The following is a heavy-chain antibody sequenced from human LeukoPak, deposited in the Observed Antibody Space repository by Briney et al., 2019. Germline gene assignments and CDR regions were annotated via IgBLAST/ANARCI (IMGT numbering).Heavy chain of an antibody. D-gene: IGHD5-18*01. CDR2: INHSGST. V-gene: IGHV4-34*01. CDR3: ARATGYSYGYGQKYYYGMDV. Sequence: SENLSLTCAAYGGSFSGYYWSWIRQPPGKGLEWIGEINHSGSTNYNPSLKSRVTISVDTSKNQFSLKLSSVTAADTAVYYCARATGYSYGYGQKYYYGMDVWGQGTTVTVSS. J-gene: IGHJ6*02. CDR1: GGSFSGYY.